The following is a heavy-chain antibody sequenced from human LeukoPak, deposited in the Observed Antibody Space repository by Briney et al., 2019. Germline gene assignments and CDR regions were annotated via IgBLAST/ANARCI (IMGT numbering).Heavy chain of an antibody. D-gene: IGHD5-18*01. CDR2: IIPIFGTA. CDR3: ARASRGYSYGWGPYYYYYYMDV. J-gene: IGHJ6*03. CDR1: GGTFSSYA. Sequence: SVKVSCKASGGTFSSYAISWVRQAPGQGLEWMGGIIPIFGTANYAQKFQGRVTITADESTSTAYMELSSLRSEDTAGYYCARASRGYSYGWGPYYYYYYMDVWGKGTTVTVSS. V-gene: IGHV1-69*13.